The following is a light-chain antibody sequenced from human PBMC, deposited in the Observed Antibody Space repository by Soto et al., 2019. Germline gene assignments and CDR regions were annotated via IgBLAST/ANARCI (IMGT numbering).Light chain of an antibody. CDR1: QSVNSNS. V-gene: IGKV3-20*01. CDR2: AAS. Sequence: EMVLTQSPGTLSLSPGERATLSCGASQSVNSNSLAWYQQKPGQAPRLLFYAASNRASGVPDRFSASGSGTDFTLTISRLEPEDFAVYHCQQYGSSPLTFGGGTKVEIK. CDR3: QQYGSSPLT. J-gene: IGKJ4*01.